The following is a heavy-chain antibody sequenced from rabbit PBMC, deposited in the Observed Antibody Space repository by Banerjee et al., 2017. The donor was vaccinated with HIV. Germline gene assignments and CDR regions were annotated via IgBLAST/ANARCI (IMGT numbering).Heavy chain of an antibody. CDR2: INAVTGKA. D-gene: IGHD1-1*01. Sequence: QEQLVESRGGLVKPGGSLKLSCTASRFPFSDKAVMCWVRQAPGKGLQWIACINAVTGKADYATWAKGRFTFSKTSSTTVTLQMTSLTAADPATYFCARDLTGVIGWNFGWWGQGTLVTVS. J-gene: IGHJ4*01. CDR3: ARDLTGVIGWNFGW. CDR1: RFPFSDKAV. V-gene: IGHV1S45*01.